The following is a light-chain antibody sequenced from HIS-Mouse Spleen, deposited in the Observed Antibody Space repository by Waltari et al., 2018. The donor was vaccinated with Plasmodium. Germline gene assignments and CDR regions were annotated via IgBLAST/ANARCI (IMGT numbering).Light chain of an antibody. CDR1: QDISNY. Sequence: DIQMTQSPSSLSASVGDRVTITCQASQDISNYLNWYQQKPGKAPKLLIYDASNVGTGVPSRFSGRGSGTDFTFTISSLQPEDIATYYCQQYDNLPPLFTFGPGTKVDIK. CDR2: DAS. CDR3: QQYDNLPPLFT. V-gene: IGKV1-33*01. J-gene: IGKJ3*01.